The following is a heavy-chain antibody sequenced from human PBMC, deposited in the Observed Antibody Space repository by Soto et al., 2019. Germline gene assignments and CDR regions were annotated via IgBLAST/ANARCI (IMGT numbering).Heavy chain of an antibody. CDR2: MNPNSGNT. V-gene: IGHV1-8*01. D-gene: IGHD3-16*02. J-gene: IGHJ3*02. CDR3: ARVGYDYVWGSYRPDAFDI. Sequence: ASVKVSCKASGGTFSSYDINWVRQATGQGLEWMGWMNPNSGNTGYAQKFQGRVTMTRNTSISTAYMELSSLRSEDTAVYYCARVGYDYVWGSYRPDAFDIWGQGTMVTVSS. CDR1: GGTFSSYD.